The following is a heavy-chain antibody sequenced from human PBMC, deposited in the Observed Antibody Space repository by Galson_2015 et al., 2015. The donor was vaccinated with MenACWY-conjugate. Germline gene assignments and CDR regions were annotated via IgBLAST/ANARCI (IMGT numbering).Heavy chain of an antibody. Sequence: SLRLSCAASGFTFSNYWMSWVRQAPGKGLEWVANIKQDGSEKYYVGSVKGRFTISRDNAKNSLFLQMNSLRAEDTAVYYCARDRRAYSSSSGYYYYGMDVWGQGTTVTVSS. CDR3: ARDRRAYSSSSGYYYYGMDV. CDR2: IKQDGSEK. V-gene: IGHV3-7*03. J-gene: IGHJ6*02. CDR1: GFTFSNYW. D-gene: IGHD6-6*01.